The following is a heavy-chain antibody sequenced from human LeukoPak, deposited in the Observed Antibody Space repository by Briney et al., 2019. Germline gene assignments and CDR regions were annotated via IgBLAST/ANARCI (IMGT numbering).Heavy chain of an antibody. D-gene: IGHD3-22*01. J-gene: IGHJ4*02. CDR1: GGSVSSGSYY. V-gene: IGHV4-61*01. Sequence: SETLSLTCTVSGGSVSSGSYYWSWIRQPPGRGLEWIGYIYYSGSTNYNPSLKSRVTISVDTSKNQFSLKLSSVTAADTAVYYCARVAYYYDSSGYPYILYFDYWGQGTLVTVSS. CDR2: IYYSGST. CDR3: ARVAYYYDSSGYPYILYFDY.